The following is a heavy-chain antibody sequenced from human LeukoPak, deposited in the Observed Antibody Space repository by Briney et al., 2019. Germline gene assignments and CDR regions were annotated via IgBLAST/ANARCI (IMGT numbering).Heavy chain of an antibody. Sequence: ASVKVSCKASGYTFTGYYIHWVRQAPGQGLEWMGWINPNGGGTNYAQNFQGRVTMTRDTSISTAYMELSRLRSDDTAIYYCARENNSGWYRKAAFDYWGQGTLVTATS. CDR1: GYTFTGYY. V-gene: IGHV1-2*02. CDR3: ARENNSGWYRKAAFDY. D-gene: IGHD6-19*01. CDR2: INPNGGGT. J-gene: IGHJ4*02.